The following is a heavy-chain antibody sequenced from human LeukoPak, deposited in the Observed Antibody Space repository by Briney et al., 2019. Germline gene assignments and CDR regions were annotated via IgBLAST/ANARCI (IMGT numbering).Heavy chain of an antibody. V-gene: IGHV4-31*03. CDR3: ARDQGYGMDV. CDR2: IYYSGST. CDR1: GGSINSGGYY. Sequence: SQTLSLTCTVSGGSINSGGYYWSWIRQHPGKGLEWIGYIYYSGSTNYNPSLKSRVTISVDTSKNQFSLNLSSVTAADTAVYYCARDQGYGMDVWGQGTTVTVSS. J-gene: IGHJ6*02.